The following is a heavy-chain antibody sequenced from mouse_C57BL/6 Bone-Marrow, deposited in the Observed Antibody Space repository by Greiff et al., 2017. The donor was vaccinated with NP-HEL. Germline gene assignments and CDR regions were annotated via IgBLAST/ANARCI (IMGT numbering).Heavy chain of an antibody. D-gene: IGHD1-1*01. V-gene: IGHV1-64*01. CDR1: GYTFTIYW. CDR2: IHPNSGST. Sequence: QVQLQQPGAELVKPGASVKLSCKASGYTFTIYWMHWVKQRPGQGLEWLGMIHPNSGSTNYNEKFKSKATLTVDKSSSTAYMQLSSLTSEDSAVYYCARGSRVFAYWGQGTLVTVSA. J-gene: IGHJ3*01. CDR3: ARGSRVFAY.